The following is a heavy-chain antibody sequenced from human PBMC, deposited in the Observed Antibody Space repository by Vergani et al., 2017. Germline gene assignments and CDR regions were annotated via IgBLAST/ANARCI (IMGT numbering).Heavy chain of an antibody. J-gene: IGHJ4*02. V-gene: IGHV4-4*02. D-gene: IGHD2-15*01. CDR1: GGSISSSNW. CDR3: ARAGGYCSGGSCSWFDY. Sequence: QVQLQESGPGLVKPSGTLSLTCAVSGGSISSSNWWSWVRQPPGKGLEWIGDIYHSGSTNYNPSLKSRVTISVDKSKNQFSLKLSSVTAADTAVYYCARAGGYCSGGSCSWFDYWGQGTLVTVSA. CDR2: IYHSGST.